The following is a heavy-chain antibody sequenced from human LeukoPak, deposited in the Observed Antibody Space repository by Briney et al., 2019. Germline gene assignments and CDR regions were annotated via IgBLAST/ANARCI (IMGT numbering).Heavy chain of an antibody. Sequence: SETLSLTCTVSGGSISSGSYYWSWIRQPAGKGLEWIGRIYTSGSTNYNPSLKSRVTISVDTSKNQFSLKLSSVTAADTAVYYCARGHYDILTGYYGMDVWGQGTTVTVSS. CDR1: GGSISSGSYY. J-gene: IGHJ6*02. V-gene: IGHV4-61*02. CDR2: IYTSGST. CDR3: ARGHYDILTGYYGMDV. D-gene: IGHD3-9*01.